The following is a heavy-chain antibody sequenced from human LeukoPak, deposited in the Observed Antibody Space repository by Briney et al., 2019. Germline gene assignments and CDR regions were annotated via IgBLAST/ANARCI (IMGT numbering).Heavy chain of an antibody. V-gene: IGHV3-74*01. CDR2: ISGDGSVT. D-gene: IGHD6-6*01. CDR3: ARYSSSSGGAAYYLDY. Sequence: GGSLRLSCTASGFTLRNYWMHWVRQVPGKRLVWVSRISGDGSVTNYADSVQGRFTISRDNAKNILYLQVNSLRSEDTAVYYCARYSSSSGGAAYYLDYWGHGTLVTVSS. CDR1: GFTLRNYW. J-gene: IGHJ4*01.